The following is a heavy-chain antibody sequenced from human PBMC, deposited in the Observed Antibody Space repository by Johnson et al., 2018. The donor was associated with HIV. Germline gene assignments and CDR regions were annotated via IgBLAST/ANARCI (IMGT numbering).Heavy chain of an antibody. CDR2: ISGRGGST. Sequence: VQLVESGGGVVQPGRSLRLSCAASGFTFSSYAMSWVRQAPGKGLEWVSAISGRGGSTYYADSVKGRFTISRDNSKNTLYLQMNSLRAEDTAVYYCARVGTGRDALDIWGQGTMVTVSS. D-gene: IGHD7-27*01. CDR1: GFTFSSYA. CDR3: ARVGTGRDALDI. J-gene: IGHJ3*02. V-gene: IGHV3-23*04.